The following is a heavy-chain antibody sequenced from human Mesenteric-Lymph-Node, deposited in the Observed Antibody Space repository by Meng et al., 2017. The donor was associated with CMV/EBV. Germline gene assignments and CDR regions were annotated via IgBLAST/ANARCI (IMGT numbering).Heavy chain of an antibody. CDR1: GYTFTGYY. D-gene: IGHD1-26*01. J-gene: IGHJ6*02. Sequence: ASVKVSCKASGYTFTGYYIHWVRQAPGQGLEWMGWINPKSGDTNYAQNFQGRVTMTRDTSISTVDMELSRLRSDDTAVYYCARDRGLLRFYYYGMDVWGQGTTVTVSS. V-gene: IGHV1-2*02. CDR3: ARDRGLLRFYYYGMDV. CDR2: INPKSGDT.